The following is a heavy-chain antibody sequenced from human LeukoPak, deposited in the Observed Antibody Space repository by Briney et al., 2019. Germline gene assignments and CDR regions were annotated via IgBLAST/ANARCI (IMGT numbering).Heavy chain of an antibody. CDR1: GFTFTSYA. V-gene: IGHV3-23*01. D-gene: IGHD5-18*01. CDR2: ISGSGGST. J-gene: IGHJ4*02. CDR3: AKEQRGYTYGPLDY. Sequence: PGGSLRLSCAASGFTFTSYAMSWVRQAPGKGLEWVSAISGSGGSTYYADSVKGRFTISRDNSKNTLYPQMNSLRAEDTAVYYGAKEQRGYTYGPLDYWGQGTLVTVSS.